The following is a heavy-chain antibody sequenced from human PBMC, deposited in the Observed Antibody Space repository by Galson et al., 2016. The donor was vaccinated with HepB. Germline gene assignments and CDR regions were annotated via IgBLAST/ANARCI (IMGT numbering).Heavy chain of an antibody. CDR3: ARFTQEWLDRVYYFDD. J-gene: IGHJ4*02. CDR1: GFTFGRYA. CDR2: ISGDGGST. V-gene: IGHV3-23*01. D-gene: IGHD6-19*01. Sequence: SLRLSCAASGFTFGRYAMSWVRQAPGKGLEWVSAISGDGGSTYYAGSVQGRFTSSRDRSTNTMYLQMNSLRTDDTAVYYCARFTQEWLDRVYYFDDGGQGTLVTVSS.